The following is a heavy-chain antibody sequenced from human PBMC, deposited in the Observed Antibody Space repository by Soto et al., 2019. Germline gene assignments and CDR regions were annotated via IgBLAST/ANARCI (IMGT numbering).Heavy chain of an antibody. CDR3: EGARTAYDFWRGYYWPHSYSRMDF. J-gene: IGHJ6*02. V-gene: IGHV1-2*04. CDR1: GYTFTGYY. CDR2: INPNSGGT. Sequence: ASLKVSCKASGYTFTGYYMHWVRQAPGEGLEWMGWINPNSGGTNYAQKFQGWVTMTRDTSISTAYMELSRLRSDDTAVYYCEGARTAYDFWRGYYWPHSYSRMDFWRQGTT. D-gene: IGHD3-3*01.